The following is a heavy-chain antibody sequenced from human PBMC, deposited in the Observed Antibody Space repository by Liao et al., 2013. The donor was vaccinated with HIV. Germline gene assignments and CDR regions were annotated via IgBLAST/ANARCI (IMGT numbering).Heavy chain of an antibody. Sequence: QVHLQEWGPGLVTPSQTLSLTCTVSGGSISSGDYYWSWIRQPPGKGLEWIGYIYYSGSTYYNPSLKSRVTISVDTSKNQFSLKLTSVTAADTAVYYCVRGGFVGYFKDDPFDIWGQGTMVTVS. CDR2: IYYSGST. CDR1: GGSISSGDYY. D-gene: IGHD2-15*01. CDR3: VRGGFVGYFKDDPFDI. J-gene: IGHJ3*02. V-gene: IGHV4-30-4*08.